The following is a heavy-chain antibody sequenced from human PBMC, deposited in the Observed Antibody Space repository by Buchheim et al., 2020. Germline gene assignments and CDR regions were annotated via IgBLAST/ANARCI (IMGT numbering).Heavy chain of an antibody. CDR1: GGSISSGGYS. CDR2: IYYSGST. Sequence: QVQLQESGPGLVKPSQTLSLTCAVSGGSISSGGYSWCWIRQPPGKGLEWIGYIYYSGSTYYNPSLTSRVTISVHPSKHQFSLKLSSVTAADTAVYYCARAVDTANFDYWGQGTL. J-gene: IGHJ4*02. CDR3: ARAVDTANFDY. V-gene: IGHV4-30-4*07. D-gene: IGHD5-18*01.